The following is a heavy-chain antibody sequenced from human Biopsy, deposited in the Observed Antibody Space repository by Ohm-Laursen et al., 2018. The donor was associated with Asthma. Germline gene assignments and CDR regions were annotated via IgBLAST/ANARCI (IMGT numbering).Heavy chain of an antibody. CDR2: ISVYNGNT. D-gene: IGHD3-10*01. CDR1: GYTFNSAG. CDR3: ARAVDYSHYYGIDV. V-gene: IGHV1-18*01. J-gene: IGHJ6*02. Sequence: GSSVKVSCKTSGYTFNSAGITWARQAPGQGLERMGWISVYNGNTKVAQKLQDRVTMITDTSTSTAYMELRSLRSDDTAVYFCARAVDYSHYYGIDVWGQGTTVTVS.